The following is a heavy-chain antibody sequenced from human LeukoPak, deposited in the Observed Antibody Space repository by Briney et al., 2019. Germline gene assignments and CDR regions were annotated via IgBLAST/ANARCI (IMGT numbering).Heavy chain of an antibody. D-gene: IGHD3-10*01. CDR1: GFTFSSYS. CDR2: ISGSGTSI. Sequence: GGSLRLSCTASGFTFSSYSMNWVRQAPGKGLEWVSYISGSGTSIYDADSVKGRFTISRDNSKNTLYLQMNSLRAEDTAVYYCARELGFMVRGHGNWFDPWGQGTLVTVSS. CDR3: ARELGFMVRGHGNWFDP. V-gene: IGHV3-48*01. J-gene: IGHJ5*02.